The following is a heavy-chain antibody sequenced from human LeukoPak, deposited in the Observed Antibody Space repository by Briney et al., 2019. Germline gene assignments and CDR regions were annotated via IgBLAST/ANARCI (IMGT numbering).Heavy chain of an antibody. D-gene: IGHD4-17*01. J-gene: IGHJ4*02. V-gene: IGHV3-9*03. CDR3: AKGGGTTVTTSDFDY. CDR1: GFTFDDYA. CDR2: ISWNSGSI. Sequence: GRSLRLSXAASGFTFDDYAMHWVRQAPGKGLEWVSGISWNSGSIGYADSVKGRFTISRDNAKNSLYLQMNSLRAEDMALYYCAKGGGTTVTTSDFDYWGQGTLVTVSS.